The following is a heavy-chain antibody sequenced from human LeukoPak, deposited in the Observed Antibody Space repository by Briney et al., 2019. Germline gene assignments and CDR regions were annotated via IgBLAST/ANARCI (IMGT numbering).Heavy chain of an antibody. CDR1: GYTFTSND. J-gene: IGHJ3*02. CDR3: ARAGWELQKPKAFDI. V-gene: IGHV1-18*01. D-gene: IGHD1-26*01. CDR2: ISAYNGNT. Sequence: ASVKVSCKASGYTFTSNDITWVRQAPGQGLEWMGWISAYNGNTNYAQKLQGRVTMTTDTSTSTAYMELRSLRSDDTAVYYCARAGWELQKPKAFDIWGQGTMVTVSS.